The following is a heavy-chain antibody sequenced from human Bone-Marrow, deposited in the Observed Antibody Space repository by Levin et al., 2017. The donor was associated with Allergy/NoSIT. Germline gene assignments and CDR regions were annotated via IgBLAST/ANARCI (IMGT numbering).Heavy chain of an antibody. CDR2: ISINSKNI. CDR1: GFTFKDYG. Sequence: GGSLRLSCAASGFTFKDYGMYWVRQAPGKGLEWASVISINSKNIAYADSVRGRFTISRDNANSALYLQMNGLRVEDTAIYYCVKGRERWEQCLDLWGRGTLVTVSS. CDR3: VKGRERWEQCLDL. J-gene: IGHJ2*01. V-gene: IGHV3-9*01. D-gene: IGHD5-24*01.